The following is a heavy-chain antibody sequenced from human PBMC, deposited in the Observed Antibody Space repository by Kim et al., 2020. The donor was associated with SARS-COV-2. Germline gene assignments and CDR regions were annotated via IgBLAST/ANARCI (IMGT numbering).Heavy chain of an antibody. J-gene: IGHJ6*03. D-gene: IGHD6-13*01. Sequence: SETLSLTCAVYGGSFSGYYWSWIRQPPGKGLEWIGEINHSGSTNYNPSLKSRVTISVDTSKNQFSLKLSSVTAADTAVYYCARGPRIAAAGIWANYYYY. CDR3: ARGPRIAAAGIWANYYYY. CDR1: GGSFSGYY. CDR2: INHSGST. V-gene: IGHV4-34*01.